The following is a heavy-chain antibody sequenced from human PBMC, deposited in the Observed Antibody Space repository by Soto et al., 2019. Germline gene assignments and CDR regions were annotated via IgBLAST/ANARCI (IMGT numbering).Heavy chain of an antibody. Sequence: KGLEWVAVISYDGSNKYYADSVKGRFTISRDNSKNTLYMQMNSLRAEDTAVYFFFIQAEDSIRDVRSVSAFLMNRSSDL. D-gene: IGHD2-21*01. V-gene: IGHV3-30*03. J-gene: IGHJ2*01. CDR3: FIQAEDSIRDVRSVSAFLMNRSSDL. CDR2: ISYDGSNK.